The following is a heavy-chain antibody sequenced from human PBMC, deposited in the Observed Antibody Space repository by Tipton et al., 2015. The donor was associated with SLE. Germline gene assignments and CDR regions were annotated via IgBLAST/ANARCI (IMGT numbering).Heavy chain of an antibody. V-gene: IGHV4-34*01. J-gene: IGHJ4*02. D-gene: IGHD3-3*01. CDR3: ARDWRPYYDFWSGDGGFDY. CDR1: GGSFSGYY. CDR2: INHSGST. Sequence: LRLSCAVYGGSFSGYYWSWIRQPPGKGLEWIGEINHSGSTNYNPSLKSRVTISVDTSKNQFSLKLSSVTAADTAVYYCARDWRPYYDFWSGDGGFDYWGQGTLVTVSS.